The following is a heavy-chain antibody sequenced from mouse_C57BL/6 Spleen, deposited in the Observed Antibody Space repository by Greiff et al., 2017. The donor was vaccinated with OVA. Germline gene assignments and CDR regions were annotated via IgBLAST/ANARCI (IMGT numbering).Heavy chain of an antibody. V-gene: IGHV1-81*01. D-gene: IGHD1-1*01. CDR2: IYPRSGNT. CDR1: GYTFTSYG. CDR3: ARSGYYGSIGDY. J-gene: IGHJ2*01. Sequence: QVQLQQSGAELARPGASVKLSCKASGYTFTSYGISWVKQRTGQGLEWIGEIYPRSGNTYYNEKFKGKATLTADKSSSTAYMELRSLTSEDSAVYFCARSGYYGSIGDYWGQGTTLKVSS.